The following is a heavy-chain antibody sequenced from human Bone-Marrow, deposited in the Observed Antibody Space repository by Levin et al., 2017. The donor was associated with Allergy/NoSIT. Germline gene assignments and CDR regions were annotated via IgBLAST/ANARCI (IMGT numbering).Heavy chain of an antibody. CDR3: ARGPAVLLWFGVGWFDP. J-gene: IGHJ5*02. CDR2: INPNSGGT. CDR1: GYTFTGYY. D-gene: IGHD3-10*01. Sequence: ASVKVSCKASGYTFTGYYMHWVRQAPGQGLEWMGWINPNSGGTNYAQKFQGRVTMTRDTSISTAYMELSRLRSDDTAVYYCARGPAVLLWFGVGWFDPWGQGTLVTVSS. V-gene: IGHV1-2*02.